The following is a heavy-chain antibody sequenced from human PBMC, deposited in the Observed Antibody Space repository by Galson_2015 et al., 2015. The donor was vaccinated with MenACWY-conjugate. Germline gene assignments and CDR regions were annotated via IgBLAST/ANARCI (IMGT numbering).Heavy chain of an antibody. J-gene: IGHJ4*02. D-gene: IGHD2-2*01. Sequence: SVKVSCKASGYPFTAYFIHWVRQAPGQGPQWMGWIDPKSGGANYAQNFQVRVTMTRDTSTSTAYMDLSSLRSDDTAVYYCTRDRHPPSAPFDYWGQGTLVTVSS. CDR2: IDPKSGGA. V-gene: IGHV1-2*02. CDR1: GYPFTAYF. CDR3: TRDRHPPSAPFDY.